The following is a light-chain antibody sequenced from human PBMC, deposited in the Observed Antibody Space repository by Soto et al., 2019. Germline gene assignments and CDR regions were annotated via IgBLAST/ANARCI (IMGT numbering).Light chain of an antibody. V-gene: IGLV1-44*01. Sequence: QSVLTQPPSASGTHGQRVTISCSGSNIGRHTVNWYQQLPGTAPKLLIFSNYQRPSGVPDRFSGSKSGASASLAISGLQSEDEADYYCAIWSDSLSTYVFGTGTKLTVL. CDR3: AIWSDSLSTYV. CDR2: SNY. CDR1: SNIGRHT. J-gene: IGLJ1*01.